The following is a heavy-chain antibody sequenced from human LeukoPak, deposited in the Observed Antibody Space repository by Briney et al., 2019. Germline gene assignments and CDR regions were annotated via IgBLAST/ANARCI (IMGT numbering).Heavy chain of an antibody. CDR2: IIPIFGTA. Sequence: SVKVSCKASGGTFSSYAISWVRQAPGQGLEWMGGIIPIFGTANYAQKFQGRVTITADESTSTAYMELSSLRSEDTAVYYCASGPVVPAAIGPPPRAYYYYYYMDVWGKGTTVTVSS. V-gene: IGHV1-69*01. J-gene: IGHJ6*03. CDR3: ASGPVVPAAIGPPPRAYYYYYYMDV. CDR1: GGTFSSYA. D-gene: IGHD2-2*02.